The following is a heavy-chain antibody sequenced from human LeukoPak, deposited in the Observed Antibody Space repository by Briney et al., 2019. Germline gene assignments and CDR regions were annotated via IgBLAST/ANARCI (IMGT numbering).Heavy chain of an antibody. D-gene: IGHD3-22*01. V-gene: IGHV3-21*05. CDR2: ISSSSSYT. CDR1: GFRSSSYG. J-gene: IGHJ3*02. Sequence: GGSLRLSCAAYGFRSSSYGMNWVSQAPGKGLEWVSYISSSSSYTNYADSVKGRFTISRDNAKNSLYLQMNSLRAEDTAVYYCARDYEYYYDISDSDAFDIWGQGTMVTVSS. CDR3: ARDYEYYYDISDSDAFDI.